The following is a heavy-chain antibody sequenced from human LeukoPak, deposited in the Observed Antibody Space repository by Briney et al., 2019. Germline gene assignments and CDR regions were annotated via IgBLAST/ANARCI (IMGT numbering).Heavy chain of an antibody. CDR3: ARDSYGSSGYYYVSDY. CDR1: GFTFRTYS. Sequence: GGALRLSCAASGFTFRTYSMNWVRQAPAKVLEWVSYIRYRSSAIYYADSVKGRFTISRDNAKNSLYLRMNSLRDEDTAVYYCARDSYGSSGYYYVSDYWGQGTLVTVSS. V-gene: IGHV3-48*02. CDR2: IRYRSSAI. D-gene: IGHD3-22*01. J-gene: IGHJ4*02.